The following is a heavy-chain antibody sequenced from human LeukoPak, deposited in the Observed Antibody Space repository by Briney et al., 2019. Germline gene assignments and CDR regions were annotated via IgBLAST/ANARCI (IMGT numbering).Heavy chain of an antibody. V-gene: IGHV1-46*01. D-gene: IGHD3-22*01. CDR2: INPSGGST. Sequence: ASVKVSCKASGYTFTSCYMHWVRQAPGQGLEWMGIINPSGGSTSYAQKFQGRVTMTRDTSTSTVYMELSSLRSEDTAVYYCARAGSSVIGDYWGQGTLVTVSS. J-gene: IGHJ4*02. CDR1: GYTFTSCY. CDR3: ARAGSSVIGDY.